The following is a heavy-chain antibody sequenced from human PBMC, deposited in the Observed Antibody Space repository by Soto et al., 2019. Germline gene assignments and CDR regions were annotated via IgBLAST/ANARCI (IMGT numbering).Heavy chain of an antibody. CDR2: ISYDGSNK. J-gene: IGHJ6*02. Sequence: GGSLRLSCAASGFTFSSYAMHWVRQAPGKGLEWVAVISYDGSNKYYADSVKGRFTISRDNSKNTLYLQMNSLRAEDTAVYYCAREGVFYGMDVWGQGTTVTVSS. CDR3: AREGVFYGMDV. V-gene: IGHV3-30-3*01. CDR1: GFTFSSYA.